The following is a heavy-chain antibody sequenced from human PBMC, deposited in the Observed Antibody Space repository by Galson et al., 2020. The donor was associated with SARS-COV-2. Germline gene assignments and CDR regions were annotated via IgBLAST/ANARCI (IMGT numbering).Heavy chain of an antibody. Sequence: SVKVSCKASGVTFNNLVVSWVRQAPGQSLEWMGGIIPRLGTTNYAEKFQGRVTITADESTSTVYMELSNLRSEDTAMYYCARDVDVVLVPGSNWFDSWGQGTLVTVSS. CDR2: IIPRLGTT. J-gene: IGHJ5*01. V-gene: IGHV1-69*13. D-gene: IGHD2-2*03. CDR3: ARDVDVVLVPGSNWFDS. CDR1: GVTFNNLV.